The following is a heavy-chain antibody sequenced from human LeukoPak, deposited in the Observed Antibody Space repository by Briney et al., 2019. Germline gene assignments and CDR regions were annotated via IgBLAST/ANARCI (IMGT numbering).Heavy chain of an antibody. D-gene: IGHD2-21*01. CDR1: GFTFSSYW. CDR2: IKQDGSEK. J-gene: IGHJ6*02. Sequence: GGSLRLSCTASGFTFSSYWMSWVRQAPGKGLEWVANIKQDGSEKDYVDSVKGRFTISRDNAKNSLYLQMNSLRAEDTALYYCARYCGGDCYGMDVWGQGDHGHRLL. V-gene: IGHV3-7*01. CDR3: ARYCGGDCYGMDV.